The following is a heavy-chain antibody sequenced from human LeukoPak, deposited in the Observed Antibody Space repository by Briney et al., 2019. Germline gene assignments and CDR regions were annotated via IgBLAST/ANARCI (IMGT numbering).Heavy chain of an antibody. CDR2: IHTSGGT. D-gene: IGHD4-23*01. Sequence: PSETLSLTCTVSGGSISSSHWSWIGQPPGKGLEWIGNIHTSGGTNYSPSLKSRVTISLDTSRNQFSLKLSSVTAADTAVYYCARGRSTVVTPNYYYYYCMDVWGKGTTVTVSS. CDR1: GGSISSSH. CDR3: ARGRSTVVTPNYYYYYCMDV. J-gene: IGHJ6*03. V-gene: IGHV4-4*09.